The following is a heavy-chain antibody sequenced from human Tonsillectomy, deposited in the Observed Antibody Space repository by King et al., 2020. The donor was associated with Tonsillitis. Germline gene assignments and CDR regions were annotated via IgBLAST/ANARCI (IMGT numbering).Heavy chain of an antibody. CDR2: ISWDSGSI. V-gene: IGHV3-9*01. CDR3: GRTNGSSTRCHRRGGAFDI. D-gene: IGHD2-2*02. Sequence: QLVQSGGGLVQPGRSLRLSCSASRFTFDDYAMHWVRHAPGKGLEWVSGISWDSGSIGYADSVKGRFTISRDNAKNSLYLQMNSLIAEDTALYYCGRTNGSSTRCHRRGGAFDIWGQGTMVTVSS. J-gene: IGHJ3*02. CDR1: RFTFDDYA.